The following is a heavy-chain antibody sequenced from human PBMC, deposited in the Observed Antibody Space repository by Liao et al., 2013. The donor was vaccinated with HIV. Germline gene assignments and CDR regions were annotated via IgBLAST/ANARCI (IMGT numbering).Heavy chain of an antibody. V-gene: IGHV4-4*07. CDR2: IYTSGST. CDR3: ARSKQQLVQIGFDP. Sequence: QVQLQESGPGLLKPSGTLSLTCSVSGGSISSYYWSWIRQPAGKGLEWIGRIYTSGSTNYNPSLKSRVTMSVDTSKNQFSLKLSSVTAADTAVYYCARSKQQLVQIGFDPWGQGTLVTVSS. J-gene: IGHJ5*02. D-gene: IGHD6-13*01. CDR1: GGSISSYY.